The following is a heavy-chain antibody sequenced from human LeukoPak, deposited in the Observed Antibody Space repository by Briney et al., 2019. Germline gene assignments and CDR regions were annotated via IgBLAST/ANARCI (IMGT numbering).Heavy chain of an antibody. D-gene: IGHD6-19*01. V-gene: IGHV1-69*05. CDR2: LIPIFGTA. J-gene: IGHJ4*02. CDR1: GGTFSTKA. CDR3: ARGGGPYESTGFFAGPFDY. Sequence: ASVKVSCKASGGTFSTKAISWVRQAPGQGLEWMGGLIPIFGTAHYAQSLQGRVTITTDESTSTAYMVLSSLRSDDTAVYYCARGGGPYESTGFFAGPFDYWGQGTLVTVSS.